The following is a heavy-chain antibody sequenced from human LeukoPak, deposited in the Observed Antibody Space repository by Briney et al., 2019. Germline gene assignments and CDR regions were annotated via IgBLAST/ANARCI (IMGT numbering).Heavy chain of an antibody. CDR3: ARAPGTMIVVDY. CDR2: TSFDGSDN. V-gene: IGHV3-30*04. J-gene: IGHJ4*02. D-gene: IGHD3-22*01. CDR1: GFTFSSYA. Sequence: GGSLRLSCAASGFTFSSYAMHWVRQAPGKGLKWVAATSFDGSDNYYADSVKGRFTISRDNSKNTLYLQMNSLRPDDTAVYYCARAPGTMIVVDYWGQGTLVTVSS.